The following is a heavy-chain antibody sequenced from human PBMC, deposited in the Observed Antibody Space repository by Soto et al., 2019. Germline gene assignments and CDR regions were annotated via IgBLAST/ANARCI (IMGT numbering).Heavy chain of an antibody. CDR2: MRQDGGEK. Sequence: GGSLRLSCAASGFTFSSYRMSWVRQAPGKGLEWVANMRQDGGEKYYVDSVKGRFTISRDNAKNSLYLQMNTLRPEDTAVYYCARILCSSTSCYTFDYWGQGTLVTVS. CDR1: GFTFSSYR. CDR3: ARILCSSTSCYTFDY. V-gene: IGHV3-7*03. J-gene: IGHJ4*02. D-gene: IGHD2-2*02.